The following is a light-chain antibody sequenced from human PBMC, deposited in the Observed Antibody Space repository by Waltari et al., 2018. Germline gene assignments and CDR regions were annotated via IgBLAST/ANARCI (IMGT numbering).Light chain of an antibody. CDR1: ASAFGDAAS. Sequence: QAALTQPASVSGSLGQSITISCTGTASAFGDAASVAWYQQFPGEAPRLIIYEVSNRPSRISSRFYGSKSANTASLTISGLQPDDEADYFCCSHTGIDTWVFGGGTTLTVL. V-gene: IGLV2-14*01. CDR2: EVS. J-gene: IGLJ3*02. CDR3: CSHTGIDTWV.